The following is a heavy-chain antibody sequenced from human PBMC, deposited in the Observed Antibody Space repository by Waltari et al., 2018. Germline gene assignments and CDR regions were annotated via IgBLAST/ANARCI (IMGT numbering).Heavy chain of an antibody. CDR2: ISSSSSTI. CDR3: ARGITGTVDAFDI. V-gene: IGHV3-48*04. CDR1: GFTFSSCS. D-gene: IGHD1-20*01. J-gene: IGHJ3*02. Sequence: EVQLVESGGGLVQPGGSLRLSCAASGFTFSSCSMNWVRQAPGKGLEWVSYISSSSSTIYYADSVKGRFTISRDNAKNSLYLQMNSLRAEDTAVYYCARGITGTVDAFDIWGQGTMVTVSS.